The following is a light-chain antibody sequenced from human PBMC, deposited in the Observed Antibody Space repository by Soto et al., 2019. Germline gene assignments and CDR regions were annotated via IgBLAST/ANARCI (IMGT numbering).Light chain of an antibody. CDR2: DAS. J-gene: IGKJ1*01. V-gene: IGKV1-5*01. CDR3: QHYNIYRT. Sequence: DIQMTQSPSTLSASVGDRVTITCRASQSISSWLAWYQQKPGKAPKLLIYDASSLESGVPSRFSGSGSGTEFTLTISSLQPDDFTTYNSQHYNIYRTFAKGTKVEIK. CDR1: QSISSW.